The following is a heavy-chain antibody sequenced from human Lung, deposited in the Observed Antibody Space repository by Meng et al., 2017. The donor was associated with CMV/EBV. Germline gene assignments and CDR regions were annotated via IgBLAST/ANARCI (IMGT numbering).Heavy chain of an antibody. CDR1: CFTVTRNW. CDR2: INEDGTDK. D-gene: IGHD3-10*01. V-gene: IGHV3-7*01. Sequence: ESXKISXXXSCFTVTRNWMTWVRQAPGKGLEWVANINEDGTDKNYLDSVKGRFTISRDNVKKSVYLQMNTLRGEDTAVYYCARPIEGIRETLDYWGQGTLVTVSS. CDR3: ARPIEGIRETLDY. J-gene: IGHJ4*02.